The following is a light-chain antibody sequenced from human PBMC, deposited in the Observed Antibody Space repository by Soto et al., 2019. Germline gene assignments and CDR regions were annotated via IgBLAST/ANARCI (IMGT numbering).Light chain of an antibody. CDR1: SSDVGGYNY. CDR3: ISYAGSNQLA. J-gene: IGLJ2*01. V-gene: IGLV2-8*01. Sequence: QSALTQPPSASGSPGQSVAISCSGTSSDVGGYNYVSWYQQHPGKAPKLMIYDVSKRPSGVPDRFSGSKSGNTASLTVSGLQAEDEADYYCISYAGSNQLAFGGGTKVTVL. CDR2: DVS.